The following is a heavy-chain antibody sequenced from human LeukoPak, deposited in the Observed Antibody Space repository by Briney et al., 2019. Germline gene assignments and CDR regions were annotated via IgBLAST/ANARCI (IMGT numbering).Heavy chain of an antibody. D-gene: IGHD1-26*01. CDR3: ARDMGYSGSWPGYFDY. Sequence: GGSLRLSCAASGFTFSSYAMSWVRQAPGKGLEWVSYIDTSSSTIYYADSVKGRFTISRDNAKNSLYLQMKSLRAEDTTVYYCARDMGYSGSWPGYFDYWGQGVLVTVSS. V-gene: IGHV3-48*04. CDR2: IDTSSSTI. CDR1: GFTFSSYA. J-gene: IGHJ4*02.